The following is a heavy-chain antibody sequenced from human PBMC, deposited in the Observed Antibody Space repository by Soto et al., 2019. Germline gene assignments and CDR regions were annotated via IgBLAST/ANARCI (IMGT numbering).Heavy chain of an antibody. CDR1: GCSINKFF. J-gene: IGHJ5*02. CDR2: IYYSGST. Sequence: SETLSLTCTVSGCSINKFFWSWIRQPPGKGLEWLGNIYYSGSTNYNPSLKSRVTMSVDTSKNQLSLRLSSVTDADTAVYYCARDSGYCSSTSCYGLQGWFDPWGLGTPVTVSS. D-gene: IGHD2-2*03. CDR3: ARDSGYCSSTSCYGLQGWFDP. V-gene: IGHV4-59*01.